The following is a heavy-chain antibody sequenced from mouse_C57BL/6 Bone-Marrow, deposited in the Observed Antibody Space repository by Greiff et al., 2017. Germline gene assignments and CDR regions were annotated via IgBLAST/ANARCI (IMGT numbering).Heavy chain of an antibody. V-gene: IGHV3-6*01. D-gene: IGHD1-1*01. CDR3: ASGYYGSSYWYFDV. CDR1: GYSITRGYY. J-gene: IGHJ1*03. CDR2: ISYDGSN. Sequence: EVKLQESGPGLVKPSQSLSLTCSVTGYSITRGYYWNWIRQFPGNKLEWMGYISYDGSNNYNPSLKNRISITRDTSKNQFFLKLNSVTTEDTATYYCASGYYGSSYWYFDVWGTGTTVTVSS.